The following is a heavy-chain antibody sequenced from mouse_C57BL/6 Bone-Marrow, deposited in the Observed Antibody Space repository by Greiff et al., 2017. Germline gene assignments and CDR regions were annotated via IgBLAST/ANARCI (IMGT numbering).Heavy chain of an antibody. CDR2: IDPENGDT. CDR3: TTGAEVTTWDY. V-gene: IGHV14-4*01. J-gene: IGHJ4*01. D-gene: IGHD2-2*01. CDR1: GFNIKDDY. Sequence: VQLKQSGAELVRPGASVKLSCTASGFNIKDDYMHWVKQRPEQGLEWIGWIDPENGDTEYASKFQGKATITADTASNTAYLQLSSLTSEDTAVYYCTTGAEVTTWDYWGQGTSVTVSS.